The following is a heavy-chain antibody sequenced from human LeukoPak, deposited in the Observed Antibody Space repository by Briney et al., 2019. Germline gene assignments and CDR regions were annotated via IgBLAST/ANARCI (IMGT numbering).Heavy chain of an antibody. D-gene: IGHD6-13*01. Sequence: GASVKVSCKASGGTFSSYAISWVRQAPGQGLEWMGGIIPIFGTANYAQKFQGRVTITADESTSTAYLEPSSLRSEDTAVYYCAREGIAAAGPRKYYYYYMDVWGKGTTVTVSS. CDR1: GGTFSSYA. CDR2: IIPIFGTA. J-gene: IGHJ6*03. CDR3: AREGIAAAGPRKYYYYYMDV. V-gene: IGHV1-69*13.